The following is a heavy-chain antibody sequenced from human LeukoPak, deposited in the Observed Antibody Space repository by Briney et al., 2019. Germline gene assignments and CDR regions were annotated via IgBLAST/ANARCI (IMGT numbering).Heavy chain of an antibody. CDR2: MSSSGGSP. D-gene: IGHD4-17*01. CDR1: GFTLSSYA. CDR3: AKQRCPPYFDY. V-gene: IGHV3-23*01. Sequence: PGRSLRLACAASGFTLSSYAMGGGRQAPGKGAGWDSAMSSSGGSPYHADSVKGRFTISRDNSKNTLYLQINGLRAEDTAVYYCAKQRCPPYFDYWGQGTPVTVSS. J-gene: IGHJ4*02.